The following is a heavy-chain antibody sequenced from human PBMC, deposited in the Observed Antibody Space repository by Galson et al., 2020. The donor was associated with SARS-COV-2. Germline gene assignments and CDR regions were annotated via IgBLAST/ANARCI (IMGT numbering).Heavy chain of an antibody. CDR1: GGSISRGGYY. CDR2: IYYSGSN. CDR3: ARAEGLWFGELLGYFDY. J-gene: IGHJ4*02. Sequence: SETLSPTFTVSGGSISRGGYYWSWIRQHPGKGLEWIGHIYYSGSNYYNPSLKSRVNIPVDTSKHQFSLKLSSVPAADTNVYYCARAEGLWFGELLGYFDYWGQGTLVTVSS. V-gene: IGHV4-31*03. D-gene: IGHD3-10*01.